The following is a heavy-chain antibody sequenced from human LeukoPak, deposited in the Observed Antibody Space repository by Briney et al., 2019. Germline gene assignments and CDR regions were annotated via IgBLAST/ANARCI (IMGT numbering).Heavy chain of an antibody. Sequence: PSETLSLTCTVSGGSISSYYWSWIRQPPGKGLEWIGYIYYSGSTNYNPSLKSRVTISVDTSKNQFSLKLSSVTAADTAVYYCAREGLGGPNDAFDIWGQGTMVTVSS. J-gene: IGHJ3*02. CDR1: GGSISSYY. V-gene: IGHV4-59*01. D-gene: IGHD3-10*01. CDR2: IYYSGST. CDR3: AREGLGGPNDAFDI.